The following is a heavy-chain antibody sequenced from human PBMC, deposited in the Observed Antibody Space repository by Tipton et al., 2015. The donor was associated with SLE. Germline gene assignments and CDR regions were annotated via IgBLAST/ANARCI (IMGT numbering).Heavy chain of an antibody. V-gene: IGHV3-7*01. CDR3: ARDGGYGEVWKAFDI. CDR1: GFTFSSYW. D-gene: IGHD4-17*01. Sequence: GSLRLSCAASGFTFSSYWMSWVRQAPGKGLEWVANIKQDGSEKYYVDSVKGRFTISRDNAKNSLYLQMNSLRAEDTAVYYCARDGGYGEVWKAFDIWGQGTMVTVSS. J-gene: IGHJ3*02. CDR2: IKQDGSEK.